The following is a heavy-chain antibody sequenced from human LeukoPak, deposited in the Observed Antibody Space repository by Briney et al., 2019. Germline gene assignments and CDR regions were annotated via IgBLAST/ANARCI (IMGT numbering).Heavy chain of an antibody. V-gene: IGHV3-23*01. CDR2: ISGNGGNT. CDR3: AKDSAAAAGSTSD. CDR1: GFTFSSYA. J-gene: IGHJ4*02. Sequence: GGSLRLSCAASGFTFSSYAMSWVRQAPGKGLEWVSVISGNGGNTYYADSAKARFTISRDDSKNTVYLQMNSLRAEDTAVYYCAKDSAAAAGSTSDWGQGTLVTVSS. D-gene: IGHD6-13*01.